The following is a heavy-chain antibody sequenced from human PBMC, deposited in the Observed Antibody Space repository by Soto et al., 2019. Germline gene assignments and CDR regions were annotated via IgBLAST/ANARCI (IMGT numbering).Heavy chain of an antibody. J-gene: IGHJ4*02. CDR2: IIPIFGTA. CDR1: GGPFSSYA. V-gene: IGHV1-69*13. D-gene: IGHD6-13*01. Sequence: SVKVSCKASGGPFSSYAISWVRQAPGQGLEWMGGIIPIFGTANYAQKFQGRVTITADESTSTAYMELSSLRSEDTAVYYCASRYSSSWYNDYWGQGTLVTVSS. CDR3: ASRYSSSWYNDY.